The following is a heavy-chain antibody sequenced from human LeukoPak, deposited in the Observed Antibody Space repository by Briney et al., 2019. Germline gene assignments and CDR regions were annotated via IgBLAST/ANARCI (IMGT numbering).Heavy chain of an antibody. CDR2: INQDGSEI. CDR1: GFTFSNDW. D-gene: IGHD2-2*01. CDR3: VRESLRYQLPGLNDYYYMDV. J-gene: IGHJ6*03. Sequence: GGSLRLSCAASGFTFSNDWMSWVCQAPGKGLEGVANINQDGSEICYLDSVTGRFTISRDIAKNSLYLQMNSLRAEDTAVYYCVRESLRYQLPGLNDYYYMDVWGKGTTVTVSS. V-gene: IGHV3-7*01.